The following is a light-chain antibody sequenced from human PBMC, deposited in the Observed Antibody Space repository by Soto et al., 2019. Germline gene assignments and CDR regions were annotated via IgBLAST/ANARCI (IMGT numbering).Light chain of an antibody. V-gene: IGLV2-23*01. J-gene: IGLJ6*01. CDR1: VIL. CDR3: CSYVGGRSYV. CDR2: DDT. Sequence: QSALTHPASVSGAPGQAISISCTGTVILVSWYQQHPVKVPTLIIYDDTKPPSALPSRFSRSTSGNTASLTSSGLQAEERAHYYCCSYVGGRSYVFGSGTKVNVL.